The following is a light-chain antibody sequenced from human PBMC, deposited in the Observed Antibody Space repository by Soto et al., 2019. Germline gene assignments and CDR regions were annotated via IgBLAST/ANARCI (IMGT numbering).Light chain of an antibody. V-gene: IGLV1-40*01. CDR2: DNT. Sequence: QSVLTQPPSVSGAPGQRVTISCTGSSAKIGTTYDVHWYRLLPGTPPKLLIYDNTNRPSGVPDRFSGSRSGPSASLAITGLRSEDEADFYCQSFDSTLSVWIFGGGTKLTVL. CDR1: SAKIGTTYD. CDR3: QSFDSTLSVWI. J-gene: IGLJ2*01.